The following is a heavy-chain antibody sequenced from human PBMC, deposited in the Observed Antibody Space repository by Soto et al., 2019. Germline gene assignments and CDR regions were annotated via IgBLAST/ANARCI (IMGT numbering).Heavy chain of an antibody. D-gene: IGHD5-18*01. J-gene: IGHJ5*02. CDR1: GFTFSSYG. V-gene: IGHV3-30*19. CDR2: IWYDGSNK. CDR3: ARDRGDSYATFNWFDP. Sequence: PGGSLRLSCAASGFTFSSYGMHWARQAPGKGLEWVAVIWYDGSNKYYADSVKGRFTISRDNSKNTLYLQMNSLRAEDTAVYYCARDRGDSYATFNWFDPWGQGTLVPVSS.